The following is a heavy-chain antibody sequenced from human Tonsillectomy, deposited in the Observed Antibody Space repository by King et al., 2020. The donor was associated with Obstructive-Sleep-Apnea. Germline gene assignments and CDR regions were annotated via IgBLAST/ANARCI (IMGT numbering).Heavy chain of an antibody. CDR3: ARDGDSSSWYGYYGMDV. V-gene: IGHV4-59*01. Sequence: VQLQESGPGLVKPSETLSLTCTVSGGSISSYHWSWIRQPPGKGLEWIGYIYYSGSTNYNPSLKSRVTISVDTSKNQFSLKLSSVTAADTAVYYCARDGDSSSWYGYYGMDVWGQGTTVTVSS. CDR2: IYYSGST. CDR1: GGSISSYH. D-gene: IGHD6-13*01. J-gene: IGHJ6*02.